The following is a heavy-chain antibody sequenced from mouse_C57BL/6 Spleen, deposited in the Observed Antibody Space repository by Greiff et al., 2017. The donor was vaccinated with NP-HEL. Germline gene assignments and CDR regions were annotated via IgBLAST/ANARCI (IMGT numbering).Heavy chain of an antibody. D-gene: IGHD2-4*01. CDR3: ARDQGDYDWYFDV. Sequence: VQLKQSGPGLVKPSQTVFLTCTVTGISITTGNYRWSWIRQFPGNKLEWIGYIYYSGTITYNPSLTSRTTITRDTPKNQFFLEMNSLTAEDTATYYCARDQGDYDWYFDVWGTGTTVTVSS. V-gene: IGHV3-5*01. J-gene: IGHJ1*03. CDR2: IYYSGTI. CDR1: GISITTGNYR.